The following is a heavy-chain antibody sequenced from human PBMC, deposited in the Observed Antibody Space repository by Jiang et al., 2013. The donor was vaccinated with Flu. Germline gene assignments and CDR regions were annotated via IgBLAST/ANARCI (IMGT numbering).Heavy chain of an antibody. CDR3: ARVGSWVYYDSSGYYAKAPTSYRWYAFDI. V-gene: IGHV4-4*02. CDR2: IYHSGST. J-gene: IGHJ3*02. Sequence: GSGLVKPSGTLSLTCAVSGGSISSSNWWSWVRQPPGKGLEWIGEIYHSGSTNYNPSLKSRVTISVDKSKNQFSLKLSSVTAADTAVYYCARVGSWVYYDSSGYYAKAPTSYRWYAFDIWGQGTMVTVSS. CDR1: GGSISSSNW. D-gene: IGHD3-22*01.